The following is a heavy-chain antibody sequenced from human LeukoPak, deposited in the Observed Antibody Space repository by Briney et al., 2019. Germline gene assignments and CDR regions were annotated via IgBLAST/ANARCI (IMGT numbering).Heavy chain of an antibody. Sequence: GGSLRLSCAASGFTFSSYAMSWVRQAPGKGLEWVSAISGSGGSTYYADSVKGRFTISRDNSKNTLYPQMNSLRAEDTAVYYCAKVPYDSSGYYYYYYGMDVWGQGTTVTVSS. J-gene: IGHJ6*02. V-gene: IGHV3-23*01. CDR3: AKVPYDSSGYYYYYYGMDV. CDR1: GFTFSSYA. CDR2: ISGSGGST. D-gene: IGHD3-22*01.